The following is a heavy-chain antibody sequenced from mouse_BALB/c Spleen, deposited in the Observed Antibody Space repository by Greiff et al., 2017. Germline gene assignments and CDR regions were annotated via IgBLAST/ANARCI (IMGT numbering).Heavy chain of an antibody. CDR2: IWAGGST. D-gene: IGHD2-4*01. J-gene: IGHJ3*01. CDR3: ARDNYDYDGAWFAY. CDR1: GFSLTSYG. V-gene: IGHV2-9*02. Sequence: VHLVESGPGLVAPSQSLSITCTVSGFSLTSYGVHWVRQPPGKGLEWLGVIWAGGSTNYNSALMSRLSISKDNSKSQVFLKMNSLQTDDTAMYYCARDNYDYDGAWFAYWGQGTLVTVSA.